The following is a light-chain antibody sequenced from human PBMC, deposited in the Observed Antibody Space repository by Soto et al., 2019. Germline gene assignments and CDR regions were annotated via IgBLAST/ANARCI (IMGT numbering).Light chain of an antibody. CDR2: AAS. J-gene: IGKJ1*01. V-gene: IGKV1-9*01. Sequence: IQLTQSPSSLPASVGARVTITCRASQGIDRYLAWYQQKPGKAPKLLIYAASTLRSGVPSRFSGSGSATDFTLTISSLQPDDFATYYCQQHNAYPPTFGQGTKVDIK. CDR3: QQHNAYPPT. CDR1: QGIDRY.